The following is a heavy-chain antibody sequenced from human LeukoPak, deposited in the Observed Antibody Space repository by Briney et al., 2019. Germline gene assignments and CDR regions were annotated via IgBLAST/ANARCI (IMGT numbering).Heavy chain of an antibody. CDR3: AKGMEWVVVPAALDV. CDR2: ISGSSSTT. CDR1: GFTFSSYA. J-gene: IGHJ6*02. Sequence: GGSLRLSCAASGFTFSSYAMSWVRQAPGKGLEWVSAISGSSSTTFYADSVKGRFTISRDNSMDTLFLQMNSLRAEDTAVYYCAKGMEWVVVPAALDVWGQGTAVTVSS. D-gene: IGHD2-2*01. V-gene: IGHV3-23*01.